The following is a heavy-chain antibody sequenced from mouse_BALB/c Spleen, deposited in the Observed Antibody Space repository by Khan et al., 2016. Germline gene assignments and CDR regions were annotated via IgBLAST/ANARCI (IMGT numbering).Heavy chain of an antibody. Sequence: VQLKESGPSRVKPSQTLSLTCSVTGDSITSGYWNWIRKFPGNKLEYMGYISYSGSTYYKPSLKSRIAITRDTSKNQYYLQLNSVTTDDTATYDCARYDGSSYVRAMDYWGQGTSVTVSS. J-gene: IGHJ4*01. CDR3: ARYDGSSYVRAMDY. CDR1: GDSITSGY. CDR2: ISYSGST. D-gene: IGHD1-1*01. V-gene: IGHV3-8*02.